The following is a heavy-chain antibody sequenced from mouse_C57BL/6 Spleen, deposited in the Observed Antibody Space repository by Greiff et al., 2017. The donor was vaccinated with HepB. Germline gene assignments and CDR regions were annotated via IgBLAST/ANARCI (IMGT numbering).Heavy chain of an antibody. D-gene: IGHD3-2*02. CDR3: ARFSSGYEDY. Sequence: VQLQESGPELVKPGASVKISCKASGYAFSSSWMNWVKQRPGKGLEWIGRIYPGDGDTNYNGKYTGKATQTADISSSTAYMQHRSLTSEDSAVYCCARFSSGYEDYWGQDTTLTVSS. CDR1: GYAFSSSW. J-gene: IGHJ2*01. CDR2: IYPGDGDT. V-gene: IGHV1-82*01.